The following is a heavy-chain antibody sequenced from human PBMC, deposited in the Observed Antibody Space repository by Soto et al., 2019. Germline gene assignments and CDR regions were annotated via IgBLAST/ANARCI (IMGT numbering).Heavy chain of an antibody. CDR3: ARVGATTVTSRANDY. J-gene: IGHJ4*02. V-gene: IGHV1-18*01. Sequence: ASVNVSCKASGYTFTSYGISWVRQAPGQGLEWMGWISAYNGNTNYAQKLQGRVTMTTDTSTSTAYMELRSLRSDDTAVYYCARVGATTVTSRANDYWGQGTLVTVSS. CDR1: GYTFTSYG. CDR2: ISAYNGNT. D-gene: IGHD4-4*01.